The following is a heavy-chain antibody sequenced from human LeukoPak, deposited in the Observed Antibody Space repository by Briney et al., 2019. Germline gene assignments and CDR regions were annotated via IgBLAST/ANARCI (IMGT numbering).Heavy chain of an antibody. J-gene: IGHJ4*02. V-gene: IGHV4-34*01. Sequence: NPSETLSLTCAVYGGSFSGYYWSWIRQPPGKGLEWIGEINHSGSTNYNPSLKSRVTISVDTSKNQFSLKLSSVTAADTAVYYCARENTNLGYLDSWGQGTLVTVSS. D-gene: IGHD2-15*01. CDR3: ARENTNLGYLDS. CDR1: GGSFSGYY. CDR2: INHSGST.